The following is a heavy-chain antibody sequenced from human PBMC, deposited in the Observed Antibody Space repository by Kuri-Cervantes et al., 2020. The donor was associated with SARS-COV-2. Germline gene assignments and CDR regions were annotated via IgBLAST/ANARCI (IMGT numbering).Heavy chain of an antibody. D-gene: IGHD1-7*01. CDR3: ARQVELSLDEYGMDI. CDR1: GASISSNTYY. CDR2: VSYTGNT. J-gene: IGHJ6*02. Sequence: ESLKISCSVSGASISSNTYYWGWIRQPPGKGLEWIGSVSYTGNTYLNPSLKSRVTISVHTSKTQFFLNLSSVTVADTAVYYCARQVELSLDEYGMDIWGQGTTVTVSS. V-gene: IGHV4-39*01.